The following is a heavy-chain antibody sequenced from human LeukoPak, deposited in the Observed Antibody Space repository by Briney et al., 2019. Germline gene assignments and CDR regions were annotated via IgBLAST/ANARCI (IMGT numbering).Heavy chain of an antibody. CDR3: ARSPHIVVSDY. Sequence: GGSLRLSCAASGFTFSDYYMSWIRQAPGKGLGWVSYISSSSSYTNYADSVKGRFTISRDNAKNSLYLQMNSLRAEDTAVYYCARSPHIVVSDYWGQGTLVTVSS. CDR2: ISSSSSYT. J-gene: IGHJ4*02. D-gene: IGHD2-21*01. CDR1: GFTFSDYY. V-gene: IGHV3-11*03.